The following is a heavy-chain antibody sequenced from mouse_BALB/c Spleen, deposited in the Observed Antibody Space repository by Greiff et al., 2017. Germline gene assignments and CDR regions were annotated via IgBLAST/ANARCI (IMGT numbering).Heavy chain of an antibody. CDR3: ARRGDYGPDY. CDR2: IFPGTGTT. V-gene: IGHV1S132*01. Sequence: QVQLQQSGAELVKPGASVKLSCKTSGYTFTSYWIQWVQQRPGQGLGWIGEIFPGTGTTYYNEKFKGKATLTIDTSSSTAYMQLSSLTSEDSAVYFCARRGDYGPDYWGQGTTLTVSS. CDR1: GYTFTSYW. D-gene: IGHD1-1*02. J-gene: IGHJ2*01.